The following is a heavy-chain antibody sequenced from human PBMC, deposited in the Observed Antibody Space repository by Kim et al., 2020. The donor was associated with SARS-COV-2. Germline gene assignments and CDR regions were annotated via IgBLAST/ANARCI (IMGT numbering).Heavy chain of an antibody. CDR3: AREYDSSGYYRSYFDY. V-gene: IGHV4-59*13. CDR2: IYYSGST. D-gene: IGHD3-22*01. J-gene: IGHJ4*02. CDR1: GGSISSYY. Sequence: SETLSLTCTVSGGSISSYYWSWIRQPPGKGLEWIGYIYYSGSTNYNPSLKSRVTISVDTSKNQFSLKLSSVTAADTAVYYCAREYDSSGYYRSYFDYWGQGTLVTVSS.